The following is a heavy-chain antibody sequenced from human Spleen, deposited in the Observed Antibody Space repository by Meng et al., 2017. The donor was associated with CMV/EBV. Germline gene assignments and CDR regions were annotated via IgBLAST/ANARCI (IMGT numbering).Heavy chain of an antibody. Sequence: SYMHWVQQAPGKGLQWMGLVDPEHDETIYAADFQGRVTVTADTATDTVYMEVSSLRSEDTAVYYCAADRRYCSNGVCFRGYYGLDVWGQGTTVTVSS. CDR1: SY. V-gene: IGHV1-69-2*01. CDR3: AADRRYCSNGVCFRGYYGLDV. CDR2: VDPEHDET. D-gene: IGHD2-8*01. J-gene: IGHJ6*02.